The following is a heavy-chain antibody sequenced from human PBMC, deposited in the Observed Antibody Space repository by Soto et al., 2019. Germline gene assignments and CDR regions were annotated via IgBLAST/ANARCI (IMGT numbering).Heavy chain of an antibody. V-gene: IGHV3-7*01. CDR3: SRSLDS. CDR2: INPDGSER. Sequence: GGSLRLSCSASGFTFSSFWMDWVRQAPGKGLEWVANINPDGSERHYVDSVKGRFTISRDNAKNSLYLQMSSLAAEDSALYYCSRSLDSWGKGTRVTGSS. CDR1: GFTFSSFW. J-gene: IGHJ4*02.